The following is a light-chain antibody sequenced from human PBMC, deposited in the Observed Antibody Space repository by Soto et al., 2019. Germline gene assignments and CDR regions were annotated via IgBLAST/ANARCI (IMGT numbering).Light chain of an antibody. Sequence: DIQMTPSPSTLSASVGDRVTITCRASQSISSWLAWYQQKPWKAPKLLIYKASSLESGVPSRFSGSGSGTEFTLTISSLQPDDFATYYCQQYNNYPLTFGGGTKVDIK. CDR1: QSISSW. CDR3: QQYNNYPLT. CDR2: KAS. V-gene: IGKV1-5*03. J-gene: IGKJ4*01.